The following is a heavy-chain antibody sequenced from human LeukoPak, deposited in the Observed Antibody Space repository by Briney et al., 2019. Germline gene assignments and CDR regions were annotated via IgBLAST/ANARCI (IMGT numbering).Heavy chain of an antibody. CDR3: ASSSGWYQRWFDP. V-gene: IGHV4-59*08. D-gene: IGHD6-19*01. CDR2: IYYSGST. CDR1: GGSISSYY. Sequence: SETLSLTCTVSGGSISSYYRSWIRQPPGKGLEWIGYIYYSGSTNYNPSLKSRVTISVDTSKNQFSLKLSSVTAADTAVYYCASSSGWYQRWFDPWGQGTLVTVSS. J-gene: IGHJ5*02.